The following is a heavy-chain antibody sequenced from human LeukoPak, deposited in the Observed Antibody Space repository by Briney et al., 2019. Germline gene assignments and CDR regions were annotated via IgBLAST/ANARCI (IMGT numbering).Heavy chain of an antibody. J-gene: IGHJ4*02. D-gene: IGHD6-13*01. CDR2: ISYDGSNQ. CDR3: ARQAAAGPFDY. V-gene: IGHV3-30*03. Sequence: PGGSLRLSCAASGFTFSHYGMHWVRQAPGKGLEWVALISYDGSNQYYADSVKGRFTISRDNSKNTLYLQMNSLRAEDTAVYYCARQAAAGPFDYWGQGTLVTVSS. CDR1: GFTFSHYG.